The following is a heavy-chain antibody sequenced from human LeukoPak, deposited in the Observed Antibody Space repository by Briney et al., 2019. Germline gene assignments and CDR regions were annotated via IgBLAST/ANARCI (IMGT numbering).Heavy chain of an antibody. CDR2: IWYDGSNK. Sequence: GRSLRLSCAASGSTFSSYGMHWVRQAPGKGLEWVAVIWYDGSNKYYADSVKGRFTISRDNSKNTLYLQMNSLRAEDTAVYYCARDSSGWYLIDYWGQGTLVTVSS. CDR1: GSTFSSYG. CDR3: ARDSSGWYLIDY. J-gene: IGHJ4*02. V-gene: IGHV3-33*01. D-gene: IGHD6-19*01.